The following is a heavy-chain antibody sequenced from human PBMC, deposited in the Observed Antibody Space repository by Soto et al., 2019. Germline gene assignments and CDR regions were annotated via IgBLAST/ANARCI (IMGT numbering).Heavy chain of an antibody. CDR1: GFAFNSYE. V-gene: IGHV3-48*03. Sequence: PGGSLRLSCAASGFAFNSYEMNWVRQAPGKGLVWLAYISSSFSTNYADSVKGRFTISRDNAKNSVYLQMSGLRPDDSAVYYCARDLSPYYGEGFDVWGQGTVVTVSS. CDR2: ISSSFST. J-gene: IGHJ3*01. D-gene: IGHD3-16*01. CDR3: ARDLSPYYGEGFDV.